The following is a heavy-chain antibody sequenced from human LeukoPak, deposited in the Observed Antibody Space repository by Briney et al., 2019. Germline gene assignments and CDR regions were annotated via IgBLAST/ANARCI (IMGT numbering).Heavy chain of an antibody. CDR2: IIPIFGTP. D-gene: IGHD2-8*02. V-gene: IGHV1-69*05. CDR1: GGTFKNYA. J-gene: IGHJ4*02. CDR3: ARGPSGHSSATGGYYFDS. Sequence: ASVKVSCKASGGTFKNYAISWVRQAPGQGLEWMGGIIPIFGTPSYAQKFQGRVTITTDESTTTAYMELTHLRSDDTAVYSCARGPSGHSSATGGYYFDSWGQGTLVTVSS.